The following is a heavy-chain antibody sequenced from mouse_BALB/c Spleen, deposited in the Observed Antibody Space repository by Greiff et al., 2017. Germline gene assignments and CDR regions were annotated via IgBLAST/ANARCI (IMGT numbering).Heavy chain of an antibody. CDR3: ARPRYSKGYAMDY. Sequence: VHLVESGPGLVAPSQSLSITCTVSGFSLTSYGVHWVRQPPGKGLEWLGVIWAGGSTNYNSALMSRLSISKDNSKSQVFLKMNSLQTDDTAMYYCARPRYSKGYAMDYWGQGTSVTVSS. CDR2: IWAGGST. J-gene: IGHJ4*01. CDR1: GFSLTSYG. D-gene: IGHD1-1*01. V-gene: IGHV2-9*02.